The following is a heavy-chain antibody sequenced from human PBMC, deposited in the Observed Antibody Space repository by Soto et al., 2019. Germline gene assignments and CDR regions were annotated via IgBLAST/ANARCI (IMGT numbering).Heavy chain of an antibody. CDR2: IIPILGIA. D-gene: IGHD3-10*01. J-gene: IGHJ5*02. CDR3: ARADGSGSYYNPQEPTDPVNWFDP. V-gene: IGHV1-69*02. Sequence: ASVKVSCKASGGTFSSYTISWVRQAPGQGLEWMGRIIPILGIANYAQKFQGRVTITADKSTSTAYMELSSLRSEDTAVYYCARADGSGSYYNPQEPTDPVNWFDPWGQGTLVTVSS. CDR1: GGTFSSYT.